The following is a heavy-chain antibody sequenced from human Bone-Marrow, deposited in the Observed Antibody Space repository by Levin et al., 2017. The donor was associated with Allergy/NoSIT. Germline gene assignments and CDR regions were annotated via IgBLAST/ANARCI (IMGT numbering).Heavy chain of an antibody. CDR2: IWYDGSNK. CDR3: ARDRGQQLVHANYYFDY. Sequence: GESLKISCAASGFTFSSYGMHWVRQAPSKGLEWVAVIWYDGSNKYYADSVKGRFTISRDNSKNTLYLQMNSLRAEDTAVYYCARDRGQQLVHANYYFDYWGQGTLVTVSS. D-gene: IGHD6-13*01. CDR1: GFTFSSYG. V-gene: IGHV3-33*01. J-gene: IGHJ4*02.